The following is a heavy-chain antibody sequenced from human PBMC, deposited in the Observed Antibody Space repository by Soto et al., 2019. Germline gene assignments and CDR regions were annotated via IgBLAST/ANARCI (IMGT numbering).Heavy chain of an antibody. CDR2: FDPEDGET. CDR3: ATDGGSYDSSGYDAFDI. V-gene: IGHV1-24*01. J-gene: IGHJ3*02. CDR1: GYTLTELS. Sequence: ASVKVSCKVSGYTLTELSMHWVRQAPGKGLEWMGGFDPEDGETIYAQKFQGRVTMTEDTSTDTAYMELSSLRSEDTAVYYCATDGGSYDSSGYDAFDIWGQGTMVTVSS. D-gene: IGHD3-22*01.